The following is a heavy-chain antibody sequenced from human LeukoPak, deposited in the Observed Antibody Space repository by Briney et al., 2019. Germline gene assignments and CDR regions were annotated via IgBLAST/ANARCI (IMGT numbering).Heavy chain of an antibody. J-gene: IGHJ3*02. CDR1: GGSISSSRYY. D-gene: IGHD2-2*01. V-gene: IGHV4-39*07. Sequence: SETLSLTCTVSGGSISSSRYYWGWIRQPPGKGLDWIGSIHYSGSTYYNPSLKSRVTVSVDTSENQFSLKLSSVAAADTAVYFCVRTRLSPTIVPPAERAPNAFDMWGQGTLVTASS. CDR2: IHYSGST. CDR3: VRTRLSPTIVPPAERAPNAFDM.